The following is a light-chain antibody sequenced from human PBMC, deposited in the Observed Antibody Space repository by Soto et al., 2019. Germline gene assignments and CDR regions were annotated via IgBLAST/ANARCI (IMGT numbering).Light chain of an antibody. CDR1: SSDVGGYNF. Sequence: QSALTQPASVSGSPGQSITISCTGTSSDVGGYNFVFWYQHHPGKVPKLMIYDVTNRPSGVSNRFSGSKSGNTASLTISGLQAEDEADYYCSSCTSSSTLVFGGGTKVTVL. J-gene: IGLJ2*01. V-gene: IGLV2-14*03. CDR3: SSCTSSSTLV. CDR2: DVT.